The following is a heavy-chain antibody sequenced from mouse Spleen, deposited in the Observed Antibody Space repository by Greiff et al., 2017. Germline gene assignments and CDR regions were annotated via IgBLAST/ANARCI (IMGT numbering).Heavy chain of an antibody. V-gene: IGHV5-9*02. Sequence: EVKVEESGGGLVTPAGSLKLSCAASGFAFSSYDMSWVRQTPEKRLEWVATISSGGSYTYYPASVKGRFTISRDNARNTLYLQMSSLRTEDTAWYDGESVDSSGYPDWGQGTLVTVSA. J-gene: IGHJ3*01. CDR2: ISSGGSYT. CDR1: GFAFSSYD. D-gene: IGHD3-2*01. CDR3: ESVDSSGYPD.